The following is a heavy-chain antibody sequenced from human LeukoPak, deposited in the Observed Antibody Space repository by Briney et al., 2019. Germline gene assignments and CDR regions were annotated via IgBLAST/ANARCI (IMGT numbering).Heavy chain of an antibody. CDR3: AKAGSIRFDY. CDR1: GFTFSTYA. Sequence: GGSLRLSCAASGFTFSTYAMSRVRQAPGKGLEWVSGISGRGGSTYYADSVKGRFTISRDDSKNTLYLQMNSLRAEDTAVYYCAKAGSIRFDYWGQGTLVTVSS. V-gene: IGHV3-23*01. J-gene: IGHJ4*02. D-gene: IGHD1-26*01. CDR2: ISGRGGST.